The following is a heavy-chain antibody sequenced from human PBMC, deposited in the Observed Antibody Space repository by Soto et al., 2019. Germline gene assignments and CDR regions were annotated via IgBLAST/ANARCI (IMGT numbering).Heavy chain of an antibody. D-gene: IGHD3-10*01. V-gene: IGHV4-59*08. Sequence: QVQLQESGPGLVKPSETLSLTCTVSGGSITNYYCSWFRQPPGKGLEWIGYINYDGYSAYNLSLKRRVTGAMDASKTQFSLMLESVTATDTAVYYCARHGFGPLHGLVDVWGPGTTVIVSS. CDR2: INYDGYS. CDR1: GGSITNYY. CDR3: ARHGFGPLHGLVDV. J-gene: IGHJ6*02.